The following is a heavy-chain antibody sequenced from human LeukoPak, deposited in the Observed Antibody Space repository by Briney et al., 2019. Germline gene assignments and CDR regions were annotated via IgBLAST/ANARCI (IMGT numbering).Heavy chain of an antibody. CDR2: IYYSGST. D-gene: IGHD3-22*01. J-gene: IGHJ4*02. Sequence: SETLSLTCTVSGGSISSYYWSWIRQPPGKGLEWIGYIYYSGSTNYKPSLKSRVTISVDTSKNQFSLKLSSVTAADTAVYYCARQGTLDHYDSSGYYYALDYWGQGTLVTVSS. V-gene: IGHV4-59*08. CDR3: ARQGTLDHYDSSGYYYALDY. CDR1: GGSISSYY.